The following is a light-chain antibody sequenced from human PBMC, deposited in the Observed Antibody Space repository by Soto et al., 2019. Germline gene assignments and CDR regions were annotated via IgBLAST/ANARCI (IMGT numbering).Light chain of an antibody. V-gene: IGKV1-39*01. CDR3: QQSYGTPRT. CDR1: QSISSY. CDR2: AAS. Sequence: DIQMTQSPSSLSASIGDRVTITCRASQSISSYLSWYQQKPGKAPKVLIFAASTLQGGVPSRFSGSGSGTDFTLTISSLQPEDFATYFCQQSYGTPRTFGPGTTVGI. J-gene: IGKJ3*01.